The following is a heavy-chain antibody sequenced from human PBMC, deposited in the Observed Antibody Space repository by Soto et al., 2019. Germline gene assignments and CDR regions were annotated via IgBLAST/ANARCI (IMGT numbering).Heavy chain of an antibody. V-gene: IGHV4-4*07. CDR1: NGSISGYY. CDR3: VRGDVFDI. D-gene: IGHD3-16*01. Sequence: PSETLSLTCTVSNGSISGYYWSWVRQSAGKGLEWIGRTYSSGNANYNPSLYSRVTMSVDTSQNHFSLKVTSLTAADTAMYYCVRGDVFDIWGRGTMVTVS. J-gene: IGHJ3*02. CDR2: TYSSGNA.